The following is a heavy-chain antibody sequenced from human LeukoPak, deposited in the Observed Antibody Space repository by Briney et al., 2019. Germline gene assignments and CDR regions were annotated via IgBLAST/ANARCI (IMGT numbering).Heavy chain of an antibody. CDR1: SGSISSYY. CDR3: ARHGLAGAAAGKYRAGYSSGWEGFDY. J-gene: IGHJ4*02. Sequence: SETLSLTCTVSSGSISSYYWSWIRQPPGKGLEWIGYIYYSGSTNYNPSLKSRVTISVDTSKNQFSLKLSSVTAADTAVYYCARHGLAGAAAGKYRAGYSSGWEGFDYWGQGTLVTVSS. CDR2: IYYSGST. D-gene: IGHD6-19*01. V-gene: IGHV4-59*08.